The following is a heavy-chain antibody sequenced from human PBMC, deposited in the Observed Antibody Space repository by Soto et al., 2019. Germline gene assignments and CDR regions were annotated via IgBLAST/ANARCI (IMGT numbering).Heavy chain of an antibody. Sequence: QVQLVQSGAEVKKPGSSVKVSCKASGGTFSSYAISWVRQAPGQGLEWMGGIIPIFGTANDAKKFQGRVKMTADESTSTAYMELSRLRSEDTAVYYCARRVLPAAMNAFDIWGQVTMVTVSS. CDR3: ARRVLPAAMNAFDI. D-gene: IGHD2-2*01. V-gene: IGHV1-69*01. J-gene: IGHJ3*02. CDR2: IIPIFGTA. CDR1: GGTFSSYA.